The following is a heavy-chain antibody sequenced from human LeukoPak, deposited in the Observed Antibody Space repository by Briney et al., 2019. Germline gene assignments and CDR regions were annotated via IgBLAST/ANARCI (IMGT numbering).Heavy chain of an antibody. CDR2: ISSSSSYI. J-gene: IGHJ3*02. Sequence: GGSLRLSCAASGFTFNSYSMNWVRQAPGKGLEWVSSISSSSSYIYYADSLKGRFTISRGNAKNSLYLQMDSLRAEDTAVYYCARQTYYGSGSYYNGDAFDIWGQGTMVTVSS. CDR1: GFTFNSYS. CDR3: ARQTYYGSGSYYNGDAFDI. V-gene: IGHV3-21*06. D-gene: IGHD3-10*01.